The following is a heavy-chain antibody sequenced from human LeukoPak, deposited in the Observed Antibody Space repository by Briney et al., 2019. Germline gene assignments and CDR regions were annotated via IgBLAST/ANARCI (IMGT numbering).Heavy chain of an antibody. CDR3: AREAGITIFGVVITNWFDP. V-gene: IGHV6-1*01. CDR2: TYYRSKWYN. CDR1: GDSVSSNSVA. J-gene: IGHJ5*02. Sequence: SQTLSLTCAISGDSVSSNSVAWSWIRQSPSRGLEWLGRTYYRSKWYNDYAVSVKSRITINPDTSKNQVSLQLNSVTPEDTAVYYCAREAGITIFGVVITNWFDPWGQGTLVTVSS. D-gene: IGHD3-3*01.